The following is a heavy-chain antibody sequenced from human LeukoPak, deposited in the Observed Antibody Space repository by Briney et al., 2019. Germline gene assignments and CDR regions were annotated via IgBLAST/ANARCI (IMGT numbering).Heavy chain of an antibody. Sequence: SETLSLTCAVSGYSISSSNWWGWIRQPPGKGLEWIGYIYYSGSTYYNPSLKSRITISEDTPKNQFSLKLKSVTAADTAVYFCARNWGAAGWSNYYGMDVWGQGTTVIVSS. D-gene: IGHD2-15*01. CDR3: ARNWGAAGWSNYYGMDV. J-gene: IGHJ6*02. CDR1: GYSISSSNW. V-gene: IGHV4-28*01. CDR2: IYYSGST.